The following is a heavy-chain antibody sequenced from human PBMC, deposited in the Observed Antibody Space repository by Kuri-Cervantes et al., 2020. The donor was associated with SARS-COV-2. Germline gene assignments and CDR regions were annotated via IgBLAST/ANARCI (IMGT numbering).Heavy chain of an antibody. CDR3: TRDVRFRTGGRCSSAWLDP. D-gene: IGHD2-15*01. Sequence: SETLSLTCSVSGGSMGSFYWTWIRQSPEKGLEWIGHVHDSGSVNYNPSLQTRLSISLDTSTNQFSLNLASLTAADTAVYYCTRDVRFRTGGRCSSAWLDPWGHGTLVTVSS. V-gene: IGHV4-59*01. CDR2: VHDSGSV. J-gene: IGHJ5*02. CDR1: GGSMGSFY.